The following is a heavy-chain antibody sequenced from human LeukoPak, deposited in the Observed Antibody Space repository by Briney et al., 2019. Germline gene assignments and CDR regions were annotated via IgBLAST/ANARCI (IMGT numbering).Heavy chain of an antibody. Sequence: GASVKVSCKTSGFTFTGYYMHWVRQAPGQGLEWMGWINPNSGGTNYAQKFQGRVTMTEDTSTDTAYMELSSLRSEDTAVYYCATGSFRQFDPWGQGTLVTVSS. D-gene: IGHD2/OR15-2a*01. J-gene: IGHJ5*02. CDR3: ATGSFRQFDP. CDR2: INPNSGGT. CDR1: GFTFTGYY. V-gene: IGHV1-2*02.